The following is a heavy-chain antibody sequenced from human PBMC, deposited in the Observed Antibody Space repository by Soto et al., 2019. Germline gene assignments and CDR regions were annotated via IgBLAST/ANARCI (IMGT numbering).Heavy chain of an antibody. CDR3: ARADSSSWYSPVYYYYGMDV. J-gene: IGHJ6*02. Sequence: GASVKVSCKASGYTFTSYGISWVRQAPGQGLEWMGWISAYNGNTNYAQKLQGRVTMTTDTSTSTAYMELRSLRSDDTAVYYCARADSSSWYSPVYYYYGMDVWGQGTTVTVSS. CDR2: ISAYNGNT. D-gene: IGHD6-13*01. CDR1: GYTFTSYG. V-gene: IGHV1-18*04.